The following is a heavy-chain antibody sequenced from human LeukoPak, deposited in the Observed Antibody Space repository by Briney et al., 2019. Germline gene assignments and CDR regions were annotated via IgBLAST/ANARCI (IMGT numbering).Heavy chain of an antibody. CDR1: GYTFTSYG. V-gene: IGHV1-18*01. J-gene: IGHJ4*02. Sequence: GASVKVSCKASGYTFTSYGISWVRQAPGQGLEWMGWISAYNGNTNYAQKLQGRVTMTTDTSTSTAYMELRSLRSDDTAVYYCAAVPTWSGSLNFDYWGQGTLVTVSS. CDR3: AAVPTWSGSLNFDY. D-gene: IGHD1-26*01. CDR2: ISAYNGNT.